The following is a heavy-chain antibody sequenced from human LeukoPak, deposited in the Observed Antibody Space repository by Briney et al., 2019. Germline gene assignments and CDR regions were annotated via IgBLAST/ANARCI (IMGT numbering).Heavy chain of an antibody. CDR2: IRHDGSNK. V-gene: IGHV3-30*02. J-gene: IGHJ4*02. Sequence: PGGSLRLSCAASGFTFSSYCMHWVRQAPGKGLEWVAFIRHDGSNKYYADEVKGRFTITRDTSNNTVYLQLNRLRADDTAVYYCSRDGYTAAFAHWREGSLLRLL. D-gene: IGHD5-24*01. CDR1: GFTFSSYC. CDR3: SRDGYTAAFAH.